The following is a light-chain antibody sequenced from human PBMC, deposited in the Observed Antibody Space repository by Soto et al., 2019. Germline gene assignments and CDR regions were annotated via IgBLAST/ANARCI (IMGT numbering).Light chain of an antibody. Sequence: QSVLTQPASVSGSPGQSITISCTGNSSDVGRYNYVSWYQQHPGKAPKLMIYGVTNRPSGFSNRFSGSKSGNTASLTIDGLQAEYEADYYCSSYTSSTTLSVVFGGGTKVTVL. CDR3: SSYTSSTTLSVV. CDR2: GVT. V-gene: IGLV2-14*01. J-gene: IGLJ2*01. CDR1: SSDVGRYNY.